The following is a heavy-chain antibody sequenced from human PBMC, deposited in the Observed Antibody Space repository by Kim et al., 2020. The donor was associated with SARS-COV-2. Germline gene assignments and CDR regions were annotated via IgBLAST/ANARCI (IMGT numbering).Heavy chain of an antibody. CDR2: INHSGST. J-gene: IGHJ4*01. D-gene: IGHD6-13*01. Sequence: SETLSLTCAVYGGSFSGYYWSWIRQPPGKGLEWIGEINHSGSTNYNPSLKSRVTISVDTSKNQFSLKLSSVTAADTAVYSCARWGEAAGNEGYQYYFDY. CDR1: GGSFSGYY. V-gene: IGHV4-34*01. CDR3: ARWGEAAGNEGYQYYFDY.